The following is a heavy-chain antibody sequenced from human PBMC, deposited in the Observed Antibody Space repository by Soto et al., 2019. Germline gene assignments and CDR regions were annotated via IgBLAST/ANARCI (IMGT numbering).Heavy chain of an antibody. CDR3: ARNPYGDYEYYFDY. V-gene: IGHV3-48*03. CDR2: ISSSGSTI. Sequence: GTLRLSCAASGFCLSSYEMIWVRQAPGKGLEWVSYISSSGSTIYYADSVKGRFTISRDNAKNSLYLQMNSLRAEDTAVYYCARNPYGDYEYYFDYWGQGTLVTVSS. D-gene: IGHD4-17*01. J-gene: IGHJ4*02. CDR1: GFCLSSYE.